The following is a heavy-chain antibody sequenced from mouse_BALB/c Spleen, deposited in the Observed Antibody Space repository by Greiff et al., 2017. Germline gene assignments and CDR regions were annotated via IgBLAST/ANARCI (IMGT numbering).Heavy chain of an antibody. D-gene: IGHD4-1*01. Sequence: VQRVESGPGLVAPSQSLSITCTVSGFSLTSYGVHWVRQPPGKGLEWLGVIWAGGSTNYNSALMSRLSISKDNTKSQVFLKMNSLQTDDTAMYYCARDLGPPYAMDYWGQGTSVTVSS. CDR3: ARDLGPPYAMDY. CDR1: GFSLTSYG. CDR2: IWAGGST. J-gene: IGHJ4*01. V-gene: IGHV2-9*02.